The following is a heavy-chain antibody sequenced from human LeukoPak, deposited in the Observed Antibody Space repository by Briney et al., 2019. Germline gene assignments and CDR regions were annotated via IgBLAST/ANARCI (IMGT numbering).Heavy chain of an antibody. CDR3: AAYDFWSGYDWDY. Sequence: GASVKVSCKASGFTFTSSAVQWVRQARGQRPEWIGWIVVGSGNTNYAQKFQERVTITRDMSTSTAYMELSSLRSEDTAVYYCAAYDFWSGYDWDYWGQGTLVTVSS. V-gene: IGHV1-58*01. CDR1: GFTFTSSA. D-gene: IGHD3-3*01. J-gene: IGHJ4*02. CDR2: IVVGSGNT.